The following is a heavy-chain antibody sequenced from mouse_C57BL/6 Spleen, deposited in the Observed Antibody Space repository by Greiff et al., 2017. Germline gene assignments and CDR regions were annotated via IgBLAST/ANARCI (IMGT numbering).Heavy chain of an antibody. V-gene: IGHV2-6-1*01. CDR2: IWSDGST. J-gene: IGHJ4*01. Sequence: VQLVESGPGLVAPSQSLSITCTVSGFSLTSYGVHWVRQPPGKGLEWLVVIWSDGSTTYNSALKSRLSISKDNSKSQVFLKMNSLQTDDTAMDYCARHEGDYDDAMDYWGQGTSVTVSS. D-gene: IGHD2-4*01. CDR1: GFSLTSYG. CDR3: ARHEGDYDDAMDY.